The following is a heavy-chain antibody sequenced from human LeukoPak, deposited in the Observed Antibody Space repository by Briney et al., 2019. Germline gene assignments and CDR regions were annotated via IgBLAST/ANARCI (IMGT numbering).Heavy chain of an antibody. D-gene: IGHD4-17*01. J-gene: IGHJ6*03. CDR3: ATESDYGYYYYMDV. CDR1: GGTFSSYA. Sequence: WSSVKVSCKASGGTFSSYAISWVRQAPGQGLGWMGGIIPIFGTTNYAHRFQGRVTITADESTSTAYMELNSLKSEDTAVYYCATESDYGYYYYMDVWGKGTTVTISS. V-gene: IGHV1-69*01. CDR2: IIPIFGTT.